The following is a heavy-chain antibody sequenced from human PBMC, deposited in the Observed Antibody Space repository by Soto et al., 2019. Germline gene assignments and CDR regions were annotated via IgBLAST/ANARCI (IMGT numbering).Heavy chain of an antibody. D-gene: IGHD5-12*01. CDR2: IYYSGST. J-gene: IGHJ4*02. Sequence: PAGTLSLTCTVSGCSISSYYWIWIRQPPGKGLEWIGYIYYSGSTNYNAALKKRVTISVDTSKNQFSLKLTSVTAADTAVYSCARHILTLGGYAALDYWGQGTLVTVSS. CDR1: GCSISSYY. V-gene: IGHV4-59*08. CDR3: ARHILTLGGYAALDY.